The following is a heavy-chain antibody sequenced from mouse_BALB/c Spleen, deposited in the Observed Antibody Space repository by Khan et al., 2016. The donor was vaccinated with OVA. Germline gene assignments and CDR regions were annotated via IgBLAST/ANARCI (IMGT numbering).Heavy chain of an antibody. CDR3: ATLYGNLFAY. CDR1: GFNIKDTY. V-gene: IGHV14-3*02. Sequence: VQLQQSRAELLKPGASVKLSCTSSGFNIKDTYMHWVKQRPEQGLEWIGRIDPANGDTKYDPKFQGKATISADTSSNTAYLQLSSLTSEDTAVYYCATLYGNLFAYWGQGTLVTVSA. D-gene: IGHD2-1*01. CDR2: IDPANGDT. J-gene: IGHJ3*01.